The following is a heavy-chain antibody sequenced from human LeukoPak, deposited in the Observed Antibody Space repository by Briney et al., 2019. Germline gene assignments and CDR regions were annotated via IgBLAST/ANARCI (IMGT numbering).Heavy chain of an antibody. D-gene: IGHD1-14*01. J-gene: IGHJ4*02. CDR2: IYYSGST. Sequence: SETLSLTCTVSGGSISSYYWSWIRQPPGKGLEWIGYIYYSGSTNYNPSLKSRVTISVDTSKNQFSLKLSSVTAADTAVYYCARGRGGTTFRYFDYWGQGTLVTVSS. V-gene: IGHV4-59*12. CDR1: GGSISSYY. CDR3: ARGRGGTTFRYFDY.